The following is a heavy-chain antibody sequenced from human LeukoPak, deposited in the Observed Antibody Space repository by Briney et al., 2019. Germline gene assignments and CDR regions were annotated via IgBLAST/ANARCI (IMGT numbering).Heavy chain of an antibody. Sequence: GGTLRLSCAASGFTFSNYGMSWVRQAPGKGLECVSRISGSGDNSGSGDNTYYADSVKGRFTISRDDSKNTLYLQMNSLRAEDTAVYYCARDLVGAERVGAWGQGTLVTVSS. V-gene: IGHV3-23*01. J-gene: IGHJ4*02. CDR3: ARDLVGAERVGA. CDR1: GFTFSNYG. D-gene: IGHD2-15*01. CDR2: ISGSGDNSGSGDNT.